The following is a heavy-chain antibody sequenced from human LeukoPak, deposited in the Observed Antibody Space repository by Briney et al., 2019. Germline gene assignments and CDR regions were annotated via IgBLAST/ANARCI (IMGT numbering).Heavy chain of an antibody. CDR1: GFTFSSYA. CDR3: ARDIEMAVITTGGY. J-gene: IGHJ4*02. D-gene: IGHD5-24*01. Sequence: GGSLRLSCAASGFTFSSYAMHWVRQAPGKGLEWVAVISYDGSKKYYADSVKGRFTISSDNSKNTLYLQMNSLRAEDTAVYYCARDIEMAVITTGGYWGQGTLVTVSS. V-gene: IGHV3-30-3*01. CDR2: ISYDGSKK.